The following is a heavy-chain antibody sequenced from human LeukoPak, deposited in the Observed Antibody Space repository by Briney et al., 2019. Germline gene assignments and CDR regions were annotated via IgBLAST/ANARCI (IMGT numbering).Heavy chain of an antibody. V-gene: IGHV4-4*07. CDR3: ARHVGGGWLGSYYYYGMDV. J-gene: IGHJ6*02. CDR1: GASISNYY. Sequence: SEALSLTCTVSGASISNYYWSWIRQSAGKGLEWIGRLYTSGSININPSLKSRITISVDTSKNQFSLKLSSVTAADTAVYYCARHVGGGWLGSYYYYGMDVWGQGTTVTVSS. CDR2: LYTSGSI. D-gene: IGHD1-26*01.